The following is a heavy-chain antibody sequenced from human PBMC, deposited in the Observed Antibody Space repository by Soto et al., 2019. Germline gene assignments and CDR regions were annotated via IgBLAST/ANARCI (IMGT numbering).Heavy chain of an antibody. D-gene: IGHD3-3*01. CDR2: ISRDGSRI. CDR1: GFTFSRYW. J-gene: IGHJ6*03. CDR3: ARALENDGNYYMDV. V-gene: IGHV3-74*01. Sequence: EVQLVESGGGLVQPGGSLRLSCAAAGFTFSRYWMHWVRQAPGKGLMWVSRISRDGSRITYTDSVKGRFTISRDNAKNTLYLQMNSLRAEDTAVYYCARALENDGNYYMDVWGSGTTVTVSS.